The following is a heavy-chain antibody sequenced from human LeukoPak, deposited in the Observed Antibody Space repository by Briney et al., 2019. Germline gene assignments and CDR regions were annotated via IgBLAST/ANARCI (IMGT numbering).Heavy chain of an antibody. Sequence: GGSLRLSCAASGFTFSSYWMHWVRHAPGKGLEWVSLISGDGGSTYYADSVKGRSTIPRDNSKDSLYLQMNSLRTEDTALYYCATEIVGASGGFDYWGQGTLVTVSS. V-gene: IGHV3-43*02. CDR1: GFTFSSYW. D-gene: IGHD1-26*01. J-gene: IGHJ4*02. CDR3: ATEIVGASGGFDY. CDR2: ISGDGGST.